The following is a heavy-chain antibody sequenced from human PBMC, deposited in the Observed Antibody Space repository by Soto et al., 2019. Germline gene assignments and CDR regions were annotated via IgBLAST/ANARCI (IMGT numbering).Heavy chain of an antibody. CDR3: ARLGHPGYCTNGVCYPGGLDV. CDR2: IYYSGST. J-gene: IGHJ6*04. CDR1: GGSISSYY. D-gene: IGHD2-8*01. V-gene: IGHV4-59*08. Sequence: SETLSLTCTVSGGSISSYYWSWIRQPPGKGLEWIGYIYYSGSTNYNPSLKSRVTISVDTSKNQFSLKLSSVTAADTAVYYCARLGHPGYCTNGVCYPGGLDVWGKGTTVTVSS.